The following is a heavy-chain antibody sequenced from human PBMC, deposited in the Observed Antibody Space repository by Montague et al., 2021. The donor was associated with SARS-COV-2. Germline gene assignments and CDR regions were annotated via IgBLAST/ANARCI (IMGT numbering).Heavy chain of an antibody. V-gene: IGHV3-48*04. J-gene: IGHJ3*01. D-gene: IGHD6-6*01. Sequence: SLRLSCAASGFTFSSYSVNWVRQAPGKGLEWISYISSSTNIIYYADSVKGRFTISRDNARNSLYLQMNSLRVDDTAVYYCAKDLVLQAARHEALDVWGQGTVVTVSS. CDR1: GFTFSSYS. CDR3: AKDLVLQAARHEALDV. CDR2: ISSSTNII.